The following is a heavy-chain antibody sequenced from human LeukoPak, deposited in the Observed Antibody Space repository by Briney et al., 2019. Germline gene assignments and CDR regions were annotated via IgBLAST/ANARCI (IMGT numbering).Heavy chain of an antibody. Sequence: GGSLRLSCAASGFTFSSYGMHWVRQAPGKGLEWVAVISYDGSNKYYADSVKGRFTISRDNSRNTVALQMNILRVEDTAVYYCAKGLTVVVTSEAFDIWGQGTTVTVSS. CDR1: GFTFSSYG. CDR3: AKGLTVVVTSEAFDI. J-gene: IGHJ3*02. V-gene: IGHV3-30*18. D-gene: IGHD2-21*02. CDR2: ISYDGSNK.